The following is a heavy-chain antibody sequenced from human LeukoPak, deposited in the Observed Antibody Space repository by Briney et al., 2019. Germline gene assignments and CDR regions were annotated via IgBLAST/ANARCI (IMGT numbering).Heavy chain of an antibody. CDR1: GYNFATSG. CDR2: ISSFNGNT. CDR3: ARILVALYGLDV. J-gene: IGHJ6*02. D-gene: IGHD3-3*01. V-gene: IGHV1-18*01. Sequence: GASVKVSFTSTGYNFATSGISWVRQAPGQGLEWMGWISSFNGNTHYAERLQGRVSMTTDTSTSTAYMELRSLTSDDTAVYYCARILVALYGLDVWGRGTTVIVSS.